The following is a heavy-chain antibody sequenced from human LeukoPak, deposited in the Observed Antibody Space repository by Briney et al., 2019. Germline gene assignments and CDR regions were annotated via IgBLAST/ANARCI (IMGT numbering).Heavy chain of an antibody. CDR1: GFTFSSYG. D-gene: IGHD6-13*01. CDR2: ISHDGSNK. V-gene: IGHV3-30*03. J-gene: IGHJ4*02. Sequence: PGGSLRLSCAASGFTFSSYGMHWVRQAPGKGLEWVAVISHDGSNKYYADSVKGRFTISRDNSKNTLYLQMNSLRAEDTAVFYCARDPRPLAAAGTFDYWGQGTLVTVSS. CDR3: ARDPRPLAAAGTFDY.